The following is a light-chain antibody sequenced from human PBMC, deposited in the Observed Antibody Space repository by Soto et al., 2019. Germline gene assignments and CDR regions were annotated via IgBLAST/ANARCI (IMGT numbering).Light chain of an antibody. CDR2: SAS. V-gene: IGKV3-15*01. Sequence: EILMTQSPATLSLSPGQRATLSCRASQSVSSKLAWYQQRPGQAPRLLIYSASTSATGIPARFSGSGSGTEFTLTISSLQSEDFAVYYCHQYNHWLTWTFGQGTKVDI. CDR3: HQYNHWLTWT. J-gene: IGKJ1*01. CDR1: QSVSSK.